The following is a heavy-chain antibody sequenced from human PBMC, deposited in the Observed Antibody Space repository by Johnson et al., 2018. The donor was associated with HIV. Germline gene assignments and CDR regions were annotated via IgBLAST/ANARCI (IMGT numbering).Heavy chain of an antibody. D-gene: IGHD1-14*01. Sequence: VQLVEAGGGLIQPGGSLRLSCVVSGFTFRSYWMTWVRQAPGKGLEWVANIKQDGSEKYYVDSVKGRFTISRDNAKNSLYLQMNSLSAEDTAVYYCAKDLFTGREGAFDSWGQGTMVTVSS. V-gene: IGHV3-7*01. CDR2: IKQDGSEK. CDR3: AKDLFTGREGAFDS. CDR1: GFTFRSYW. J-gene: IGHJ3*02.